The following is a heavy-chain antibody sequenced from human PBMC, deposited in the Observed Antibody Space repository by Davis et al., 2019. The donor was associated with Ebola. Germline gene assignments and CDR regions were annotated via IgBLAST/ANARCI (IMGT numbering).Heavy chain of an antibody. CDR3: AKDPGYCSSTSCYGYYYYYYMDV. CDR2: ISGSGGST. Sequence: PGESLRLSCAASGFTFSSYAMSWVRQAPGKGLEWVSAISGSGGSTYYADSVKGRFTISRDNSKNTLYLQMNSLRAEDTAVYYCAKDPGYCSSTSCYGYYYYYYMDVWGKGTTVTVSS. CDR1: GFTFSSYA. V-gene: IGHV3-23*01. J-gene: IGHJ6*03. D-gene: IGHD2-2*01.